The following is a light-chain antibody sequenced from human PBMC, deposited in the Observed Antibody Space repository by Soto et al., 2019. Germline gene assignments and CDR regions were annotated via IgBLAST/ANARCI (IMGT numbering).Light chain of an antibody. J-gene: IGKJ1*01. V-gene: IGKV1-5*01. CDR3: QHYNSYSEA. Sequence: DIQMIQSPSTLSASVGDRVTITCRASQSISSWLAWYQQKPGKAPKVLIFDASSLESGVPSRFSGSGSGTEFTLTISSLQPDDFATYYCQHYNSYSEAFGQGTKWIS. CDR1: QSISSW. CDR2: DAS.